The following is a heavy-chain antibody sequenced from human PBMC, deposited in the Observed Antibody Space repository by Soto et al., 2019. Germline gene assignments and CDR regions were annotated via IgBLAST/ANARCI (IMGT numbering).Heavy chain of an antibody. D-gene: IGHD2-2*01. Sequence: PSETLSLTCTVSGDSTSSGGYYWTWVRQLPGKGLEWIGYIFHSGTTFYNPSLKSRVSISVDTSKNQFSLKLTSVTAADTAVHYCARVSIVLAPAARGYWEVGWFDPWGQGAPVTVSS. CDR3: ARVSIVLAPAARGYWEVGWFDP. J-gene: IGHJ5*02. CDR1: GDSTSSGGYY. CDR2: IFHSGTT. V-gene: IGHV4-31*03.